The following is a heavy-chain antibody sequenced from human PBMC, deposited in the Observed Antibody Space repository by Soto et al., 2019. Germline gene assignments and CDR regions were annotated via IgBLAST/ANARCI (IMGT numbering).Heavy chain of an antibody. CDR3: ANSLLGRPSYSSSSFDY. J-gene: IGHJ4*02. V-gene: IGHV3-23*01. D-gene: IGHD6-6*01. Sequence: GGSLRLSCAASGFTFSSYAMSWVRQAPGKGLEWVSAISGSGGSTYYADSVKGRFTISRDNSKNTLYLQMNSLSAEDTAVDYCANSLLGRPSYSSSSFDYWGQGTLVTVSS. CDR1: GFTFSSYA. CDR2: ISGSGGST.